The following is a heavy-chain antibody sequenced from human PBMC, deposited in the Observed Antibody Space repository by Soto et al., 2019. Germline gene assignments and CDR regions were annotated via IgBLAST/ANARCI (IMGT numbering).Heavy chain of an antibody. D-gene: IGHD6-13*01. CDR3: AKDFSSSWYGFYYYYYGMDV. CDR2: ISGSGGST. CDR1: GFNFSSYA. Sequence: EVQLLESGGGLVQPGGSLRLSCAASGFNFSSYAMSWVRQAPGKGLEWVSAISGSGGSTYYADSVKGRFTISRDNSKNPLDMQMSSLRAEDTAVYYCAKDFSSSWYGFYYYYYGMDVWGQGTTVTV. V-gene: IGHV3-23*01. J-gene: IGHJ6*02.